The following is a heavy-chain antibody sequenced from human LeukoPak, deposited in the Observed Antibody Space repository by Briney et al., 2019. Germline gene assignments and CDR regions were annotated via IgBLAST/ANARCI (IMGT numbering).Heavy chain of an antibody. Sequence: TGGSLRLSCAASGFTFSDYYMSWIRQAPGKGLEWVSYISSSGSTIYYADSVKGRFTISRDNAKNSLYLQMNSLRAEDTAVYYCASGIIAAAHFDYWGQGTLVTVSS. J-gene: IGHJ4*02. CDR2: ISSSGSTI. D-gene: IGHD6-6*01. V-gene: IGHV3-11*01. CDR3: ASGIIAAAHFDY. CDR1: GFTFSDYY.